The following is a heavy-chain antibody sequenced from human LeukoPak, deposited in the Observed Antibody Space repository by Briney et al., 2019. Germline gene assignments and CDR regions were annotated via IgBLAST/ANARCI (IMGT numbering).Heavy chain of an antibody. V-gene: IGHV3-48*01. CDR3: AKTRGGPTSPDDY. J-gene: IGHJ4*02. CDR1: GFTFSTYS. Sequence: GGSLRLSCAASGFTFSTYSMNWVRQAPGKGLEWVSYIGRSSSPIHYADSVKGRFTISRDNAKNSLYLQMNGLRAEDTAVYYCAKTRGGPTSPDDYWGQGTLVTVSS. D-gene: IGHD1-14*01. CDR2: IGRSSSPI.